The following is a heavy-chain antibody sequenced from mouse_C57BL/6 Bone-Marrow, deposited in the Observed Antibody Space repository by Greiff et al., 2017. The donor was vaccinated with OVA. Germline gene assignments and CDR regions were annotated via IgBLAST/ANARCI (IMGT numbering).Heavy chain of an antibody. CDR3: ARNPVWLRLYAMDY. V-gene: IGHV2-2*01. J-gene: IGHJ4*01. CDR1: GFSLTSYG. D-gene: IGHD2-2*01. CDR2: IWSGGST. Sequence: VNVVESGPGLVQPSQSLSITCTVSGFSLTSYGVHWVRQSPGKGLEWLGVIWSGGSTDYNAAFISRLSISKDNSKSQVFFKMNSLQADDTAIYYCARNPVWLRLYAMDYWGQGTSVTVSS.